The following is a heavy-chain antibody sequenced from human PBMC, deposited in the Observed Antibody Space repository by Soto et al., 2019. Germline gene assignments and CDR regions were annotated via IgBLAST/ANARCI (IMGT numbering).Heavy chain of an antibody. CDR1: GFIFSDYW. Sequence: PGGSLRLSCAASGFIFSDYWMSWVRQAPRKGPEWVANIKFDGSEKQYVDSVRGRFTISRDNSRNSLFLQMNSLRAGDTAVYYCVKDGGYCSSATCYSPRNHYFDSWGQGTLVTVSS. J-gene: IGHJ4*02. CDR2: IKFDGSEK. D-gene: IGHD2-2*01. V-gene: IGHV3-7*03. CDR3: VKDGGYCSSATCYSPRNHYFDS.